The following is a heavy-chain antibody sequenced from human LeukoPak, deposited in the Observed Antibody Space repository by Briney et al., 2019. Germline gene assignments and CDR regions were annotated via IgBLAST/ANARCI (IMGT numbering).Heavy chain of an antibody. CDR2: IIPILGIA. J-gene: IGHJ6*02. Sequence: ASVKVSCKASGGTFSSYAISWVRQAPGQGLEWMGRIIPILGIANYAQKFQGRVTITADKSTSTAYVELSSLRSEDTAVYYCARVGITMHYYYYGMDVWGQGTTVTVSS. CDR1: GGTFSSYA. V-gene: IGHV1-69*04. CDR3: ARVGITMHYYYYGMDV. D-gene: IGHD3-10*01.